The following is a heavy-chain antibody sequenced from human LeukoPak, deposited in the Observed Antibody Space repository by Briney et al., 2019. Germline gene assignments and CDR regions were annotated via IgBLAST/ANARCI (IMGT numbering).Heavy chain of an antibody. CDR2: FDPEDGET. D-gene: IGHD3-10*01. V-gene: IGHV1-24*01. J-gene: IGHJ4*02. CDR3: ASMVRGVILPFDY. CDR1: GYTLTELS. Sequence: ASVKVSCKVSGYTLTELSMHWARQAPGKGLEWMGGFDPEDGETIYAQKFQGRVIMTEDTSTDTAYMELSSLRSEDTAVYYCASMVRGVILPFDYWGQGTLVTVSS.